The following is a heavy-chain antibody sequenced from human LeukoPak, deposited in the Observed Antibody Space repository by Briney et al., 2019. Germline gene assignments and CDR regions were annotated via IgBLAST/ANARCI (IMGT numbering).Heavy chain of an antibody. CDR1: GGTFSSYA. D-gene: IGHD3-22*01. J-gene: IGHJ4*02. CDR3: ANTRGDSSGYYRVYFDY. Sequence: SVKVSCKASGGTFSSYAISWVRQAPGQGLEWMGGIIPIFGTANYAQKFQGRVTITTDESTSTAYMELSSLRSEDTAVYYCANTRGDSSGYYRVYFDYWGQGTLVTVSS. V-gene: IGHV1-69*05. CDR2: IIPIFGTA.